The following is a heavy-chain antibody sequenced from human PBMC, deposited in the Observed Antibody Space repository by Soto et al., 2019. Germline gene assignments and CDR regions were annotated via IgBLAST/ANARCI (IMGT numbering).Heavy chain of an antibody. D-gene: IGHD4-4*01. CDR1: GGSISSYY. CDR3: ARVISNYLGGDYYYYGMDV. V-gene: IGHV4-59*01. J-gene: IGHJ6*02. CDR2: IYYSGST. Sequence: PSETLSLTCTVSGGSISSYYWSWIRQPPGKGLEWIGYIYYSGSTNYNPSLKSRVTISVDTSKNQFSLKLSSVTAADTAVYYCARVISNYLGGDYYYYGMDVWGQGTTVTVSS.